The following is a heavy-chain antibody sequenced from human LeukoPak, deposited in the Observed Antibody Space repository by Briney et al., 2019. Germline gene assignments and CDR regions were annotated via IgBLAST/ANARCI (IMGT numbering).Heavy chain of an antibody. J-gene: IGHJ4*02. CDR1: GSTFSSYE. CDR2: ISSSGSTI. V-gene: IGHV3-48*03. Sequence: GGSLRLSCAASGSTFSSYEMNWVRQAPGKGLEWVSYISSSGSTIYYADSVKGRFTISRDNSKNTLYLQMNSLRAEDTAVYYCAKDLWKVVPTTPSHYWGQGTLVTVSS. D-gene: IGHD2-2*01. CDR3: AKDLWKVVPTTPSHY.